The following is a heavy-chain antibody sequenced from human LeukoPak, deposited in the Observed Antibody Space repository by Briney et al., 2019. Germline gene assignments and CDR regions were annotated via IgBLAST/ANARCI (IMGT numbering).Heavy chain of an antibody. CDR2: IYSGGST. Sequence: GGSLRLSCAASGFTVSSNYMSWVCQAPGKGLEWVSVIYSGGSTYYADSVKGRFTISRDNSKNTLYLQMNSLRAEDTAVYYCARESIDAFDYWGQGTLVTVSS. CDR3: ARESIDAFDY. CDR1: GFTVSSNY. J-gene: IGHJ4*02. V-gene: IGHV3-53*01.